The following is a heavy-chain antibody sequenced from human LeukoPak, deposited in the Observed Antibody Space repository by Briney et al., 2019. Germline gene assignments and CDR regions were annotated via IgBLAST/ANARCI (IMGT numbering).Heavy chain of an antibody. Sequence: SETLSLTCAVYGGSISSSSYYWGWLRQPPGKGLEWLGSIYYSGSTYCNPSLKSRVTISVDTSKNQFSLKLSSVTAADTAVYYCARHPEYSRDPIAVAGTPPDYWGQGTLVTVSS. D-gene: IGHD6-19*01. V-gene: IGHV4-39*01. CDR2: IYYSGST. J-gene: IGHJ4*02. CDR1: GGSISSSSYY. CDR3: ARHPEYSRDPIAVAGTPPDY.